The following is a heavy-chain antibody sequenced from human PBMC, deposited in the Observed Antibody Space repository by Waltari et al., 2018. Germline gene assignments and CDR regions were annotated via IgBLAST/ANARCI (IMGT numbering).Heavy chain of an antibody. CDR1: GFTFSSYE. CDR2: ISSSGSTI. J-gene: IGHJ4*02. V-gene: IGHV3-48*03. CDR3: AREGSGWSQDY. Sequence: EVQLVESGGGLVQPGGSLRLSCAASGFTFSSYEMNWVRQAPGKGLEWVSYISSSGSTIYYADSVKGRFTISRDNAKNSLYLQMNSLRAEDTAVYCCAREGSGWSQDYWGQGTLVTVSS. D-gene: IGHD6-19*01.